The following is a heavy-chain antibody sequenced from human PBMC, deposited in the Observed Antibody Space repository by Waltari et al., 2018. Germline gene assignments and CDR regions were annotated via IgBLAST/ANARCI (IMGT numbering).Heavy chain of an antibody. CDR2: ISWNSGTI. CDR3: AKDKTRWSGSHLFDS. Sequence: EVQLVESGGGLIQPGGSLRLSCAASGFTFDDYAMHWVRQAPGKGLEGVSGISWNSGTIDYADSVKGRFTISRDNAKNSLYLQMNSLRAEDTALYYCAKDKTRWSGSHLFDSWGQGTLVTVSS. CDR1: GFTFDDYA. J-gene: IGHJ4*02. V-gene: IGHV3-9*01. D-gene: IGHD1-26*01.